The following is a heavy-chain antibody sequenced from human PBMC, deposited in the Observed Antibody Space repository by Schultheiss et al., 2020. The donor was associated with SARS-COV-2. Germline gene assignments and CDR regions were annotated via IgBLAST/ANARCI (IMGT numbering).Heavy chain of an antibody. J-gene: IGHJ5*02. CDR2: VYYSGDT. CDR3: ARQTQQWLLGGIWFDP. V-gene: IGHV4-39*01. Sequence: SETLSLTCSVSGAPISSSTYYWSWIRQPPGKGLEWIGSVYYSGDTSYNPSLKTRVTISIDTSNNKFALRLTSATAADTAVYYCARQTQQWLLGGIWFDPWGQGTLFTVSS. CDR1: GAPISSSTYY. D-gene: IGHD6-19*01.